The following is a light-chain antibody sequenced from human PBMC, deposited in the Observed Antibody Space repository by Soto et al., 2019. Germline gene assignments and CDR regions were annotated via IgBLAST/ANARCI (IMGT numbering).Light chain of an antibody. Sequence: EIVLTQSPGTLSLSPGERATLSCRASQSVSSSYLAWYQQKPGQAPRLLTYGASRRSTAIPDRFFGSGSGTDFTPTLSTLEPEDFAVYSCQQYGSLPWWFGQGTQVQIK. CDR1: QSVSSSY. CDR2: GAS. CDR3: QQYGSLPWW. V-gene: IGKV3-20*01. J-gene: IGKJ1*01.